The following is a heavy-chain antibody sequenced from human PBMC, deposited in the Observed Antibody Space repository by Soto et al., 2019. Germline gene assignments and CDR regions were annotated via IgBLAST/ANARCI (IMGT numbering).Heavy chain of an antibody. CDR2: IYYSGST. Sequence: PSETLSLTCTVSGGSISSYYWSWIRQPPGKGLEWIGYIYYSGSTNYNPSLKSRVTISVDTSKNQFYLRLSSVTAADTAIYYCARGLTYRSNWYKWFAPWGQGTLVTVSS. D-gene: IGHD6-13*01. CDR3: ARGLTYRSNWYKWFAP. J-gene: IGHJ5*02. V-gene: IGHV4-59*12. CDR1: GGSISSYY.